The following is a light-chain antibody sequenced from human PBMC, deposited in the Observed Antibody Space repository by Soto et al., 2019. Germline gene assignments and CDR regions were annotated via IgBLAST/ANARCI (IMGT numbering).Light chain of an antibody. Sequence: EILLTQSPVTLSLSPGERATLSCRASQNVRGYLAWYQQKPGQAPRLLIYDASNRATGIPDRFSGGGSGTDFTLTISRLEPEDFAVYYCQQFSSYPLTFGGGTKLDIK. V-gene: IGKV3-11*01. CDR2: DAS. CDR3: QQFSSYPLT. J-gene: IGKJ4*01. CDR1: QNVRGY.